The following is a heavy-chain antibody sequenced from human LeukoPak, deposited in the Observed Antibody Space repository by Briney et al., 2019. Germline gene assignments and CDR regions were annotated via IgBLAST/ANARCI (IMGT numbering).Heavy chain of an antibody. CDR3: ARVTGYVMEDYFDY. J-gene: IGHJ4*02. D-gene: IGHD6-13*01. CDR2: IYYSGST. CDR1: GGSISSYY. V-gene: IGHV4-59*01. Sequence: SETLSLTCAVSGGSISSYYWSWIRQPPGKGLEWIGYIYYSGSTNYNPSLKSRVTISVDTSKNQFSLRLSSVTAADTAVYYCARVTGYVMEDYFDYWGQGTLVTVSS.